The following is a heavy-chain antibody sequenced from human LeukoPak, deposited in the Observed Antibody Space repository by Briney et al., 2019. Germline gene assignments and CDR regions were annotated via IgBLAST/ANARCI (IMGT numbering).Heavy chain of an antibody. D-gene: IGHD5-18*01. J-gene: IGHJ4*02. Sequence: PGGSLRLSCAASGFTFSSYGMHWVRQAPGKGLEGVAIISYDGSNKYYADSEKGRFTISRDNSKNTLYLQMNSLRAEDTAVYYCAKDRGYSYGSCYFDYWGQGTLVTVSS. V-gene: IGHV3-30*18. CDR3: AKDRGYSYGSCYFDY. CDR1: GFTFSSYG. CDR2: ISYDGSNK.